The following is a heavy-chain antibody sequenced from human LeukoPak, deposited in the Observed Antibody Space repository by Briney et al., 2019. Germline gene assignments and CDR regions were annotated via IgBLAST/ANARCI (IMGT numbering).Heavy chain of an antibody. CDR1: GFIFNNFA. J-gene: IGHJ4*02. Sequence: GGSLRLSCAASGFIFNNFALNWVRQAPGKGLEWVSGISGSGGDTEYAGSVKGRFTISRDNSKNTLFLQMHSLRVEDTAIYYCAKNVVGNVYHLRFDNWGQGTLVTVSS. V-gene: IGHV3-23*01. D-gene: IGHD2-21*01. CDR2: ISGSGGDT. CDR3: AKNVVGNVYHLRFDN.